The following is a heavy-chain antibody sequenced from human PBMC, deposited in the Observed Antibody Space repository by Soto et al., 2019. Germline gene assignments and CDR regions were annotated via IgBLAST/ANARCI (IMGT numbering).Heavy chain of an antibody. CDR3: ARYSSG. Sequence: GGSLRLSCAASGFTFSSYAMHWVRQAPGKGLEWVAVISYDGSNKYYADSVKGRFTISRDNSKNTLYLQMNSLRAEDTAVYYCARYSSGWGQGTLVTVSS. V-gene: IGHV3-30-3*01. J-gene: IGHJ4*02. CDR2: ISYDGSNK. CDR1: GFTFSSYA. D-gene: IGHD6-25*01.